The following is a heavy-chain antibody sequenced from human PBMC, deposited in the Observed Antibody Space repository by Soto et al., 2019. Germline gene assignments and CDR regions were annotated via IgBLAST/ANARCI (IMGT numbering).Heavy chain of an antibody. CDR1: GVSFTGYY. V-gene: IGHV4-34*01. Sequence: SETLSLTCAVYGVSFTGYYWSWIRQPPGKGLEWIGEIYHSGSTNYNPSVKSRVTISVDTSKKQFSLKLSSVTAADTAVYYCARAVGDPLYYLDYWGQGTLVTVSS. CDR3: ARAVGDPLYYLDY. J-gene: IGHJ4*02. D-gene: IGHD6-19*01. CDR2: IYHSGST.